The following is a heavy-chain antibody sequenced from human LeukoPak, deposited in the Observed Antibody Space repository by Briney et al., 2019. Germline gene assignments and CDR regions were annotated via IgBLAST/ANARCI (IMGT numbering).Heavy chain of an antibody. CDR3: ARAGVLLWFGESHDAFDI. V-gene: IGHV1-46*01. CDR2: INPSGGST. J-gene: IGHJ3*02. CDR1: GYTFTSYY. Sequence: ASVKVSCKASGYTFTSYYMHWVRQAPGQGLEWMGIINPSGGSTSYAQKFQGRVTMTRDTSTSTVYMELSSLRPEDTAVYYCARAGVLLWFGESHDAFDIWGQGTMVTVSS. D-gene: IGHD3-10*01.